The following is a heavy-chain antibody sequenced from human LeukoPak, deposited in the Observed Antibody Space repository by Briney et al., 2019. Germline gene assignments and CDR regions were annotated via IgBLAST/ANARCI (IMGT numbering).Heavy chain of an antibody. Sequence: GGSLRLSCAASGFTFSSYSMNWVRQAPGKGLEWVSYISSSSSTIYYADSVKGRFTISRDNAKNSLYLQMDSLRAEDTVVYYCARDVSSSRVGSPFDYWGQGTLVTVSS. CDR3: ARDVSSSRVGSPFDY. CDR1: GFTFSSYS. D-gene: IGHD6-13*01. V-gene: IGHV3-48*01. J-gene: IGHJ4*02. CDR2: ISSSSSTI.